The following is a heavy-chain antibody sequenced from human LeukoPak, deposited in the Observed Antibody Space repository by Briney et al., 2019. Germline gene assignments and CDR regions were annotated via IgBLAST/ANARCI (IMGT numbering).Heavy chain of an antibody. J-gene: IGHJ6*03. D-gene: IGHD4-17*01. CDR1: GGSISSYY. CDR2: IYYSGST. V-gene: IGHV4-59*12. Sequence: SETLSLTCTVSGGSISSYYWSWIRQPPGKGLEWIGYIYYSGSTNYNPSLKSRVTISVDTSKNQFSLKLSSVTAADTAVYYCARETVTTFYYYYYYYMDVWGKGTTVTVSS. CDR3: ARETVTTFYYYYYYYMDV.